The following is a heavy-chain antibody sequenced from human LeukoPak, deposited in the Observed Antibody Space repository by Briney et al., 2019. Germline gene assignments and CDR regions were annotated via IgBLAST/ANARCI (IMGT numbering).Heavy chain of an antibody. Sequence: GGSLRLSCAASGFTFSSYAMSWVRQAPGKGLEWVSAISGSGGSTYYADSVKGRFTISRDNSKNTLYLQMNSLRAEDTAVYYCAALYDSSGRGTDYWGQGTLVTVSS. CDR2: ISGSGGST. CDR1: GFTFSSYA. D-gene: IGHD3-22*01. CDR3: AALYDSSGRGTDY. J-gene: IGHJ4*02. V-gene: IGHV3-23*01.